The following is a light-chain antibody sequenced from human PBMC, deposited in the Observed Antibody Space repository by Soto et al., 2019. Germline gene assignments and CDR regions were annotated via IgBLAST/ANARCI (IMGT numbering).Light chain of an antibody. J-gene: IGLJ1*01. CDR2: EVT. CDR3: CSFTGSITHYV. Sequence: QSALTQPASVSGSPGQSITISCTGTSSDVGGYNYVSWYQQYPGKAPKLMIYEVTHRPSGVSTRFSGSKSGNTASLAISGLQAEDEADYFCCSFTGSITHYVFGTGTKLTVL. CDR1: SSDVGGYNY. V-gene: IGLV2-14*01.